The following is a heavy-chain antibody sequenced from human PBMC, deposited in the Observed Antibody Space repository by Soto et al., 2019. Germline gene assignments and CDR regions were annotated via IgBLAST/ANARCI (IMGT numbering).Heavy chain of an antibody. J-gene: IGHJ4*02. CDR3: ATSRYTLYDPSFDD. CDR2: INVGNGDT. V-gene: IGHV1-3*01. Sequence: QVELVQSGAEVKKPGASVKVSCKGSEYTFTGRTVHWVRQAPGQRPEWMGWINVGNGDTKYSHNFLGRVTITRATSANTAYMEMSSLRFEDTATYYCATSRYTLYDPSFDDWGQGTMVTVAS. CDR1: EYTFTGRT. D-gene: IGHD2-2*02.